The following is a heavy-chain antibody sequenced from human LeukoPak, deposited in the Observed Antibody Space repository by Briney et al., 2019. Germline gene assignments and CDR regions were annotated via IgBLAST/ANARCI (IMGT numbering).Heavy chain of an antibody. J-gene: IGHJ4*02. CDR2: ISGSGGST. CDR3: ANSPYDILTGWDY. CDR1: GFTFSSYA. D-gene: IGHD3-9*01. Sequence: PGGSLRLSCAASGFTFSSYAMSWVRQAPGKGLEWVSAISGSGGSTYYADSVKGRFTISRDNSKNTLYLQMNSLRAEDTAVYYCANSPYDILTGWDYWGQGTLVTVSS. V-gene: IGHV3-23*01.